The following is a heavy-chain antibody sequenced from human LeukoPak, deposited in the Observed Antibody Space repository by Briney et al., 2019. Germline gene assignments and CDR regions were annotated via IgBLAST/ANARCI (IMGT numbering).Heavy chain of an antibody. J-gene: IGHJ6*02. CDR1: GGSFSGYY. D-gene: IGHD5/OR15-5a*01. CDR3: ARGLTVSYYDYYGMDV. Sequence: PSETLSLTCAVFGGSFSGYYWTWIRQPPGKGLEWIGEINHSGSTNYNPSLKSRVTISVDTSKNQFSLRLSSVTAADTAVYYCARGLTVSYYDYYGMDVWGQGTTVTVSS. V-gene: IGHV4-34*01. CDR2: INHSGST.